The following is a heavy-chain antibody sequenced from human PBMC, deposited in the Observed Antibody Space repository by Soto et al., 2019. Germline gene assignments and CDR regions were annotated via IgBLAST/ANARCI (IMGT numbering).Heavy chain of an antibody. CDR1: GYTFTSYG. Sequence: GASVKVSCKASGYTFTSYGISWVRQAPGQGLEWMGWISAYNGNTNYAQKLQGRVTMTTDTSTSTAYMELRSLRSDDTAVYYCARDLNMKYYEFWSPIPLGSWFNPWGQGTLVTVSS. CDR2: ISAYNGNT. CDR3: ARDLNMKYYEFWSPIPLGSWFNP. D-gene: IGHD3-3*01. J-gene: IGHJ5*02. V-gene: IGHV1-18*04.